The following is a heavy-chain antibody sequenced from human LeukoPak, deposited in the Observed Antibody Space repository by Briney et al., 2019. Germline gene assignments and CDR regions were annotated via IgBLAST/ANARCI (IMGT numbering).Heavy chain of an antibody. CDR1: GNYW. V-gene: IGHV3-74*01. CDR3: VSFYETY. Sequence: GGSLRLSCAASGNYWMHWVRQAPGKGLVWVSHINSDGSWTGYADSVKGRFTISKDNAKNTVYLQMNNLRAEDTAVYCCVSFYETYWGRGTLVTVSS. CDR2: INSDGSWT. J-gene: IGHJ4*02. D-gene: IGHD2-2*01.